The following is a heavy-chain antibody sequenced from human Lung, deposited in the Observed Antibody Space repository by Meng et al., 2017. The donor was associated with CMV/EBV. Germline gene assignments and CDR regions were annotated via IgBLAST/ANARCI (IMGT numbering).Heavy chain of an antibody. CDR3: ATGVADFEY. CDR1: GYTFTSYD. Sequence: QVQLGQSGAEMKKPGASVKVSCKASGYTFTSYDINWVRQGTGQGLEWMGWMNPNRGTTGYAQKFQGRVTMTRNISKSTAYMDLSSLRSEDTAVYYCATGVADFEYWGQGTLVTVSS. V-gene: IGHV1-8*01. CDR2: MNPNRGTT. D-gene: IGHD6-19*01. J-gene: IGHJ4*02.